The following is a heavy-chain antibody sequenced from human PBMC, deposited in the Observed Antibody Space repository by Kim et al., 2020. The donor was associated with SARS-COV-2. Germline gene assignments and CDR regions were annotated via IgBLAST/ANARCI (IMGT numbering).Heavy chain of an antibody. V-gene: IGHV4-59*09. Sequence: KSRVTISVETSKNQCSLKLSSVTAADTAVYYCARGLGGSYNLLDSPLFDYWGQGTLVTVSS. J-gene: IGHJ4*02. D-gene: IGHD3-16*01. CDR3: ARGLGGSYNLLDSPLFDY.